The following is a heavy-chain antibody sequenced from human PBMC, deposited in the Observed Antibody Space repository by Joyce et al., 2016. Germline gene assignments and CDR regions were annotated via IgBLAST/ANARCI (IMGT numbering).Heavy chain of an antibody. D-gene: IGHD1-26*01. CDR1: GYSFTSYG. J-gene: IGHJ6*02. V-gene: IGHV5-51*01. CDR3: SRRARVGATYGLDV. CDR2: IYPADADA. Sequence: EVQLVQSGAEVKKPGDSLKISCKTSGYSFTSYGIGWVRQMPGKGLEWIGIIYPADADARYSPSFQGLVTISADKSINTAYLQWSSLKASDTAMYYCSRRARVGATYGLDVWGQGTTVTVSS.